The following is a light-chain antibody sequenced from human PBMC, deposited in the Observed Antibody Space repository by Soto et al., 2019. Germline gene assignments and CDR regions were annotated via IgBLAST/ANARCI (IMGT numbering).Light chain of an antibody. Sequence: EIVLTQSPGTLSLSPGEGGTLSCRASQSVATNCLAWYQQKAGQAPRLLIYGASGRATGIPDRFSGSGSGTDFTLTISRLEPEDFAVYYCHQYGSSPQTFGQGTRLEIK. CDR1: QSVATNC. CDR3: HQYGSSPQT. J-gene: IGKJ5*01. V-gene: IGKV3-20*01. CDR2: GAS.